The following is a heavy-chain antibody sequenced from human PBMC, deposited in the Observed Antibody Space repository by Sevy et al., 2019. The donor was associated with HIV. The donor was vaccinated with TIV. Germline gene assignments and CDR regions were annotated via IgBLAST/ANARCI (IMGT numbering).Heavy chain of an antibody. CDR3: ARDSARGYADY. V-gene: IGHV3-21*01. J-gene: IGHJ4*02. CDR2: ISSSSSYI. D-gene: IGHD5-12*01. CDR1: GFTFSSYS. Sequence: GGSLRLSCAASGFTFSSYSMNWVRQAPGKGLEWVSSISSSSSYIYYADPVKGRFTISRDNAKNSLYLQMNSLRAEDTAVYYCARDSARGYADYWGQGTLVTVSS.